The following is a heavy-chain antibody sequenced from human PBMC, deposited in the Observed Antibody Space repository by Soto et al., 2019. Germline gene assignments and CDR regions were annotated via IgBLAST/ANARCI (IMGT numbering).Heavy chain of an antibody. V-gene: IGHV5-51*01. CDR3: AKQKQTAMGVKAGEKSYFDN. Sequence: GESLKISCKGSGYSFTNYWIAWVRQMPGKGLEWMGIIYPRDSDTEYSPSFQGQVTISADRSISTAYLQWSSLKASDTAMYYCAKQKQTAMGVKAGEKSYFDNGGQEAGLTISS. CDR1: GYSFTNYW. D-gene: IGHD5-18*01. J-gene: IGHJ4*02. CDR2: IYPRDSDT.